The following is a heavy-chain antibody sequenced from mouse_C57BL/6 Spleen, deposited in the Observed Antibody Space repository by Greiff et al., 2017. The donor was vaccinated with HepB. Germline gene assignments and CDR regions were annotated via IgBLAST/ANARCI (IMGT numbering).Heavy chain of an antibody. Sequence: QVQLQQSGAELVKPGASVKLSCKASGYTFTSYWMHWVKQRPGQGLEWIGMIHPNSGSTNYNEKFKSKATLTVDKSSSTAYMQLSSLTSEDSAVYYCARSKITLYYFDYWGQGTTLTVSS. CDR1: GYTFTSYW. CDR2: IHPNSGST. CDR3: ARSKITLYYFDY. D-gene: IGHD1-1*01. J-gene: IGHJ2*01. V-gene: IGHV1-64*01.